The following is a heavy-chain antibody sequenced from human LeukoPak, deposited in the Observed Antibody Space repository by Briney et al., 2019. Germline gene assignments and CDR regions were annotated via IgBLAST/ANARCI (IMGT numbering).Heavy chain of an antibody. Sequence: GASVKVSCKVSGYTLTELSMHWVRQAPGKGLEWMGGFDPEDGETIYAQKFQGRVTMTENTSTDTAYMELSSLRSEDTAVYYCATNARSSSWYGGRYFQHWGQGTLVTVSS. CDR3: ATNARSSSWYGGRYFQH. V-gene: IGHV1-24*01. CDR1: GYTLTELS. CDR2: FDPEDGET. J-gene: IGHJ1*01. D-gene: IGHD6-13*01.